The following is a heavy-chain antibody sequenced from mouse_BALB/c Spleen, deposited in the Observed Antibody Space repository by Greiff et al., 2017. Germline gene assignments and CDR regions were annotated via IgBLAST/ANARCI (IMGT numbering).Heavy chain of an antibody. J-gene: IGHJ2*01. CDR2: ISSGGST. CDR3: ARSSYGNYLYFDY. CDR1: GFTFSSYA. Sequence: DVHLVESGGGLVKPGGSLKLSCAASGFTFSSYAMSWVRQTPEKRLEWVASISSGGSTYYPDSVKGRFTISRDNARNILYLQMSSLRSEDTAMYYCARSSYGNYLYFDYWGQGTTLTVSS. V-gene: IGHV5-6-5*01. D-gene: IGHD2-10*02.